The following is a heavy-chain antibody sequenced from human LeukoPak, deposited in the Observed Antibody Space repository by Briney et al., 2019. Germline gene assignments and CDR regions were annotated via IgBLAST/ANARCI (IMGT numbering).Heavy chain of an antibody. CDR2: INPSGGST. CDR3: AADHRIAAAGIIRVY. D-gene: IGHD6-13*01. V-gene: IGHV1-46*01. J-gene: IGHJ4*02. Sequence: GASVTVSCKASGYTFTSYYMHWVRQAPGQGLEWMGIINPSGGSTSYAQKFQGRVTMTRDTSTSTVYMELSSLRSEDTAVYYCAADHRIAAAGIIRVYWGRGTLVTVSS. CDR1: GYTFTSYY.